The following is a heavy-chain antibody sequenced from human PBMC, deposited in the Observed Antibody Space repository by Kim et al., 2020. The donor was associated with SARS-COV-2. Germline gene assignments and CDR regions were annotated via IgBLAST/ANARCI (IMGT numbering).Heavy chain of an antibody. CDR1: GFTFSSYS. J-gene: IGHJ4*02. Sequence: GGSLRLSCAASGFTFSSYSMNWVRQAPGKGLEWVSYISSSSSTIYYADSVKGRFTISRDNAKNSLYLQMNSLRDEDTAVYYCARDAVPWTKGGYFDYWGQGTLVTVSS. CDR2: ISSSSSTI. CDR3: ARDAVPWTKGGYFDY. V-gene: IGHV3-48*02. D-gene: IGHD1-26*01.